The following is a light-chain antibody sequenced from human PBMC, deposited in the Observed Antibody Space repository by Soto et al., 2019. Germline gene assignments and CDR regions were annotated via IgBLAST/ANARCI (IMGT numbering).Light chain of an antibody. CDR1: QSVSSY. CDR3: QQRSNWPWT. V-gene: IGKV3-11*01. CDR2: DAS. Sequence: EIVLTQPPGTLSLSPGERATLSCRASQSVSSYLAWYQQKPGQAPRLLIYDASNRATGIPARFSGSGSGTDFTLTISSLEPEDFAVYYCQQRSNWPWTFGQGTKVDIK. J-gene: IGKJ1*01.